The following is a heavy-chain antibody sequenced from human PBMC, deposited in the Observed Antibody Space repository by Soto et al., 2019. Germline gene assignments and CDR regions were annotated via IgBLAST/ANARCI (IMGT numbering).Heavy chain of an antibody. Sequence: EVQLLESGGGLVQPGGSLRLSCAASGFTFSSYAMSWVRQAPGKGLEWVSAIRGSGGSTYYADSVKGRFTISRDNSKNTLYLQMNSLRSEDTDVYYCAKGWEDVYDFWSGYYSKGTLDYWGQKTLVTVSS. J-gene: IGHJ4*02. CDR3: AKGWEDVYDFWSGYYSKGTLDY. CDR2: IRGSGGST. D-gene: IGHD3-3*01. V-gene: IGHV3-23*01. CDR1: GFTFSSYA.